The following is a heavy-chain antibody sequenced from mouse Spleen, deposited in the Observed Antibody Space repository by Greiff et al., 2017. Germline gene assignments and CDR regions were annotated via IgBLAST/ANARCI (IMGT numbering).Heavy chain of an antibody. V-gene: IGHV5-17*01. CDR1: GFTFSDYG. J-gene: IGHJ3*01. Sequence: EVQGVESGGGLVKPGGSLKLSCAASGFTFSDYGMHWVRQAPEKGLEWVAYISSGSSTIYYADTVKGRFTIARDNATNTMYLQMTRLRSEDTAMYDCAKADGFAYWGQGTLVTVSA. CDR2: ISSGSSTI. CDR3: AKADGFAY.